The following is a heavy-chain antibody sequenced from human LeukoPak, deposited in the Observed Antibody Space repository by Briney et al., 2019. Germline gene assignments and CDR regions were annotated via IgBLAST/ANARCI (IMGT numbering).Heavy chain of an antibody. CDR3: ARPDCGGDCRLIQY. CDR2: ISPNSGDT. CDR1: GYTFTGYY. Sequence: ASVKVSCKASGYTFTGYYIHWVRQSPGQGLEWMGWISPNSGDTEFAQKFQGRVTMTRDTSISTTYMELSRLRSDDTAVYYCARPDCGGDCRLIQYWGQGTLVTVSS. V-gene: IGHV1-2*02. D-gene: IGHD2-21*01. J-gene: IGHJ1*01.